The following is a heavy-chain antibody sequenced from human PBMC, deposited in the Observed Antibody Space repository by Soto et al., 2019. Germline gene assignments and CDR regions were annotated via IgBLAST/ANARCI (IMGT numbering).Heavy chain of an antibody. CDR3: ARTKYDSSAYYYWYLGL. CDR2: IIPIFGTA. CDR1: EDTFRNYA. V-gene: IGHV1-69*06. Sequence: QVELVQSGAEVKKPGSSVKVSCQASEDTFRNYAISWVRQAPGQGLEWMGGIIPIFGTANYAQKFQGRVTITADTSANTVDLELSSLRSEDTAVYYCARTKYDSSAYYYWYLGLWCRGTLVTVSS. D-gene: IGHD3-22*01. J-gene: IGHJ2*01.